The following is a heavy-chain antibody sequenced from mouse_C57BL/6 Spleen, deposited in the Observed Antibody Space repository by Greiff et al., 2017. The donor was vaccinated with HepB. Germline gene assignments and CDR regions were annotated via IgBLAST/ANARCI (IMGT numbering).Heavy chain of an antibody. CDR2: IYPGDGDT. CDR1: GYAFSSSW. Sequence: VQLQESGPELVKPGASVKISCKASGYAFSSSWMNWVKQRPGKGLEWIGRIYPGDGDTNYNGKFKGKATLTADKSSSTAYMQLSSLTSEDSAVYFCARGNYYGSSSGYFDVWGTGTTVTVSS. J-gene: IGHJ1*03. CDR3: ARGNYYGSSSGYFDV. V-gene: IGHV1-82*01. D-gene: IGHD1-1*01.